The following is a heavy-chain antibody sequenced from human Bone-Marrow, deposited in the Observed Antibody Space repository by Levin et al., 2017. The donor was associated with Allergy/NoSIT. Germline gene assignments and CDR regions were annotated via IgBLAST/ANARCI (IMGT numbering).Heavy chain of an antibody. CDR1: GFTFSSYG. V-gene: IGHV3-30*18. CDR2: ISYDGSNK. CDR3: AKDLRGYSGYDPHLDY. D-gene: IGHD5-12*01. Sequence: GESLKISCAASGFTFSSYGMHWVRQAPGKGLEWVAVISYDGSNKYYADSVKGRFTISRDNSKNTLYLQMNSLRAEDTAVYYCAKDLRGYSGYDPHLDYWGQGTLVTVSS. J-gene: IGHJ4*02.